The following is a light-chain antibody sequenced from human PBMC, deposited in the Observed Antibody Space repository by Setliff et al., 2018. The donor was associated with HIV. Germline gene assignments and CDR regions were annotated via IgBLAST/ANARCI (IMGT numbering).Light chain of an antibody. CDR2: DVT. V-gene: IGLV2-14*01. CDR1: SSDIGTYNY. CDR3: SSFTSPTTLGV. Sequence: QSVLTQPASVSGSPGQSITISCTGSSSDIGTYNYVSWYQQHPGKAPKPMIYDVTKRPSGVSNRFSGSKSGNTASLTIFGIQAEDEAHYYCSSFTSPTTLGVFGAGTKVTVL. J-gene: IGLJ3*02.